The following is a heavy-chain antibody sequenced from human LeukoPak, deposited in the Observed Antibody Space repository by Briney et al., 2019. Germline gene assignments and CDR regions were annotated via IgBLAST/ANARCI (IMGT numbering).Heavy chain of an antibody. D-gene: IGHD3-16*02. CDR2: IYPGDSDT. Sequence: GESLKISCKGSGYSFTSYWIGWVRQMPGKGLEWMGIIYPGDSDTRYSPSFQGQVTISADKSISTAYLQWSSLKASDTAMYYCATRLRLGELSPDDAFDIWGQGTMVTVSS. CDR3: ATRLRLGELSPDDAFDI. CDR1: GYSFTSYW. J-gene: IGHJ3*02. V-gene: IGHV5-51*01.